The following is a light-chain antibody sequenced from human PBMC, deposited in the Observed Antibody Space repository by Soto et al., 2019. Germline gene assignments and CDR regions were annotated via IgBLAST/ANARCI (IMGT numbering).Light chain of an antibody. J-gene: IGKJ2*01. V-gene: IGKV1-9*01. CDR3: QQLNNFPYT. CDR2: AAY. CDR1: QGIGNY. Sequence: DIQLTQSPSTLSASVGDRVTITCPANQGIGNYLPWYQLKPGKAPKLLNYAAYTLQSAVPTRFSGSGPGTEFTLTISSLQPEYFATYYCQQLNNFPYTFGQGTKLEIK.